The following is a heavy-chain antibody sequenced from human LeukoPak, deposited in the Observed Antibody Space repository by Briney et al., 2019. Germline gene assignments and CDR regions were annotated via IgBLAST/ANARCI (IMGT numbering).Heavy chain of an antibody. CDR3: ARVWLRSRGASTTCGPDV. Sequence: GGSLKLSCTASGYTFSSYTINWVRQAPGQGLEWVSSISPGSTYINYADAVKGRFTISRDNDKNTLYLQMDSLRAEDTAVYYCARVWLRSRGASTTCGPDVWGQGTLVTVSS. J-gene: IGHJ4*02. D-gene: IGHD2-2*01. CDR1: GYTFSSYT. CDR2: ISPGSTYI. V-gene: IGHV3-21*01.